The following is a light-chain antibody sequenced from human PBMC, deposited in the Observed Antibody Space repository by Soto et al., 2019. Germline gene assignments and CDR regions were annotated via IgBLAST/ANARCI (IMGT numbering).Light chain of an antibody. CDR3: TSYTSSNTHV. CDR2: DVS. CDR1: SSDVGGYNY. Sequence: QSVLTQPASVSGSPGQSITISCTGTSSDVGGYNYVSWLQQHPGKVPKLIIYDVSSRPSGVFNRFSGSKSGNTASLTISGLQAEDEADYYCTSYTSSNTHVFGGGTKVTVL. V-gene: IGLV2-14*01. J-gene: IGLJ1*01.